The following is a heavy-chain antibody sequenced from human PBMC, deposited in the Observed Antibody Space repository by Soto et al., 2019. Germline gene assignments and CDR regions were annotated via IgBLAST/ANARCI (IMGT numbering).Heavy chain of an antibody. CDR3: ARHQASSPAYNWFDP. J-gene: IGHJ5*02. CDR1: GGSISSSSYY. Sequence: SETLSLTCTVSGGSISSSSYYWGWIRQPPGKGLEWIGSIYYSGSTYYNPSLKSRVTISVDTSKNQFSLKLSSVTAADTAVYYCARHQASSPAYNWFDPRGQGTLVTVSS. V-gene: IGHV4-39*01. CDR2: IYYSGST.